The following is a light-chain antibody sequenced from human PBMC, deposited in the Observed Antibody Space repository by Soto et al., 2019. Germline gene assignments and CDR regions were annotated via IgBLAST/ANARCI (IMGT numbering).Light chain of an antibody. CDR3: QQYNSYSGT. CDR1: QSISRW. J-gene: IGKJ1*01. CDR2: DAF. V-gene: IGKV1-5*01. Sequence: DIHITPSPSTLSASLRDRVTITCLDSQSISRWLAWYKQKPGKEPKILIDDAFSLESGVPSRFSGSGSGIEFTLTISSLQPDDFETYYCQQYNSYSGTFGQGTKVDIK.